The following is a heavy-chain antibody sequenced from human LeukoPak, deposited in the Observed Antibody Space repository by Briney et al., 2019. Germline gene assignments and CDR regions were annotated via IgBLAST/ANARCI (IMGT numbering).Heavy chain of an antibody. CDR2: FDPEEAKM. J-gene: IGHJ4*02. CDR1: VNSLSELS. CDR3: TTRSGDFWSGFVN. V-gene: IGHV1-24*01. Sequence: ASVTVSCKVPVNSLSELSIQWVRQAPGKGLECVGGFDPEEAKMVYAQNFQGRVTMTEDTSTQTAYMELSGLTSGDTAVYYCTTRSGDFWSGFVNWGQGTLVTVSS. D-gene: IGHD3-3*01.